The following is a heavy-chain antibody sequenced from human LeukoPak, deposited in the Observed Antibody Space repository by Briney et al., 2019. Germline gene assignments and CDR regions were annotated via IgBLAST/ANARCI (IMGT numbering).Heavy chain of an antibody. CDR1: GFTFRNYW. J-gene: IGHJ4*02. V-gene: IGHV3-7*01. CDR3: AKGLDWASDY. D-gene: IGHD3-9*01. CDR2: IKQDGSDR. Sequence: GGSLRLSCAASGFTFRNYWMSWVRQAPGTGLEWVANIKQDGSDRNYVTSVRGRFTISRDNAESSLYLQMNSLRAEVTAVYYCAKGLDWASDYWGQGTLVTVSS.